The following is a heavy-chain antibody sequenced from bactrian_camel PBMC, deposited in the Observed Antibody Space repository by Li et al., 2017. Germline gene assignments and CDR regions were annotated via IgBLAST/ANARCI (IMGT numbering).Heavy chain of an antibody. CDR1: GFTFADSG. Sequence: HVQLVESGGGSVQAGGSLRLSCAASGFTFADSGMAWYRQIPPHNDCERVSGITGDGVATYSESVKGRFTISRDAAKNTVSLQLNSLKTEDMAMYYCSRRDLKYWGQGTQVTVS. CDR3: SRRDLKY. V-gene: IGHV3S63*01. CDR2: ITGDGVA. J-gene: IGHJ4*01.